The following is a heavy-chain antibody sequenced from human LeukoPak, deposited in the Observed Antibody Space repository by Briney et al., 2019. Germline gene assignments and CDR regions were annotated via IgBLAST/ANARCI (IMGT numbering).Heavy chain of an antibody. CDR2: IIPIFGTA. CDR1: GGTFSSYA. J-gene: IGHJ4*02. CDR3: AREPIRTYYYDSSGYYLNRAFDY. V-gene: IGHV1-69*13. Sequence: SVKVSCKASGGTFSSYAISWVRQAPGQGLEWMGGIIPIFGTANYAQKFQGRVTITADESTSTAYMELSSLRSEDTAVYYCAREPIRTYYYDSSGYYLNRAFDYWGQGTLVTVSS. D-gene: IGHD3-22*01.